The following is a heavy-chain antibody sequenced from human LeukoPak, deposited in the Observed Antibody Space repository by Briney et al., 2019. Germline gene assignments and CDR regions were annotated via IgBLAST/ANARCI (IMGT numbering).Heavy chain of an antibody. J-gene: IGHJ4*02. D-gene: IGHD3-16*01. CDR2: IYPSFGRA. V-gene: IGHV1-46*01. CDR1: GYTFTSYY. Sequence: EASVKVSCKAAGYTFTSYYLHWVRQAPGQGLKWMGIIYPSFGRADYAERFQGRVTMTWDTSTSTVYLELRSLRSEDTAMYYCAREFHGGYFDYWGQGTLVTVSS. CDR3: AREFHGGYFDY.